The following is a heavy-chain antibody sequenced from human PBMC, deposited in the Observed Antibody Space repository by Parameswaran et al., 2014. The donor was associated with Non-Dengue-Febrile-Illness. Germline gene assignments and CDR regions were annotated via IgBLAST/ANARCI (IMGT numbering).Heavy chain of an antibody. CDR1: GFTFSSYG. J-gene: IGHJ6*03. D-gene: IGHD6-13*01. CDR3: VKDPSSRLYYYYMDV. CDR2: IRYDGSNK. V-gene: IGHV3-30*02. Sequence: LSLTCAASGFTFSSYGMHWVRQAPGKGLEWVAFIRYDGSNKYYADSVKGRFTISRDNSKNTLYLQMNSLRAEDTAVYYCVKDPSSRLYYYYMDVWGKGTTVTVSS.